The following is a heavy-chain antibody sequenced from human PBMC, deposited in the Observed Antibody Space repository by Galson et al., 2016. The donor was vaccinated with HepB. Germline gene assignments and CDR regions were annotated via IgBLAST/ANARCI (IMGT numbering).Heavy chain of an antibody. V-gene: IGHV1-2*04. CDR2: INPNSGGT. CDR3: ARDYYFGMDF. CDR1: GYTFTGYY. Sequence: SVKLSCTASGYTFTGYYIHWVRQAPGQGLEWMGWINPNSGGTTYAQKFQGWVTMTRDTSISTAYMELSRLRSDDTAVYYCARDYYFGMDFWGQGTTVTVSS. J-gene: IGHJ6*02.